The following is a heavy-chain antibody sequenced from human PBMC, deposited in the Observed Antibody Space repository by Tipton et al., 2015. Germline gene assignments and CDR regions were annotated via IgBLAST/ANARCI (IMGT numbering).Heavy chain of an antibody. CDR2: IYVAGRT. D-gene: IGHD3-10*01. CDR1: GFSVSSNY. Sequence: SLRLSCAASGFSVSSNYMSWVRQAPGKGLEWVSVIYVAGRTYYIDSVRGRFTISRDNAMNTLYLQMNSLRVEDTAVYYCARGHYVSRMDVWGQGTTVTVSS. V-gene: IGHV3-53*01. J-gene: IGHJ6*02. CDR3: ARGHYVSRMDV.